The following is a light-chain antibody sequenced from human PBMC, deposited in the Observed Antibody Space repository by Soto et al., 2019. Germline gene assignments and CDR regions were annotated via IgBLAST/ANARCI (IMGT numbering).Light chain of an antibody. CDR3: QKRSNWPRT. J-gene: IGKJ1*01. V-gene: IGKV3-11*01. CDR2: DVS. CDR1: QNISNY. Sequence: IVLIQSPATLSVSPGERATLSCRASQNISNYLIWYQQKPGQAPRLLMYDVSNRATDIPARFSGSGSGTDFNRTISRLEPEDLAVYYCQKRSNWPRTFGQGNKVEIK.